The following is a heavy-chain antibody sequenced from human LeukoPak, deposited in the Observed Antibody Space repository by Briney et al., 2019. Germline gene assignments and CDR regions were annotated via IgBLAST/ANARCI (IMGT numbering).Heavy chain of an antibody. D-gene: IGHD5/OR15-5a*01. CDR3: ARRLGNWFDP. CDR1: GYTFTGYY. J-gene: IGHJ5*02. Sequence: ASVKVSCKASGYTFTGYYIHWVRQAPGQGLEWMGWISAYNGNTNYAQKLQGRVTMTTDTSTSTAYMELRSLRSDDTAVYYCARRLGNWFDPWGQGTLVTVSS. V-gene: IGHV1-18*04. CDR2: ISAYNGNT.